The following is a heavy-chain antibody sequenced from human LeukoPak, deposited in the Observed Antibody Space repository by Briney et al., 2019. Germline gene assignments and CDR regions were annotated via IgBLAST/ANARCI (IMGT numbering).Heavy chain of an antibody. CDR3: AGRHYYDSSGYYVFDY. Sequence: SVKVSCKASGGTFSSYAISWVRQAPGQGLEWMGMIIPILGIANYAQKFQGRVTITADKSTSTAYMELSSLRSEDTAVYYCAGRHYYDSSGYYVFDYWGQGTLVTVSS. CDR2: IIPILGIA. CDR1: GGTFSSYA. D-gene: IGHD3-22*01. V-gene: IGHV1-69*04. J-gene: IGHJ4*02.